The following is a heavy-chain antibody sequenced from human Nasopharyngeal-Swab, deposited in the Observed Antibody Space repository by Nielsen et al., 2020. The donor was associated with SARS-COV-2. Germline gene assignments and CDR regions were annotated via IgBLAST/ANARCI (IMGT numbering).Heavy chain of an antibody. Sequence: ASVKVSCKASGYTFNSYEINWVRQATGQGLEWMGWMNPNNGKTGYEQKFQGRVTMTWNTSISTAYLELSSLRSEDTAIYYCAREGEYGAYDAPDYWGQGTLVTVSS. V-gene: IGHV1-8*01. CDR3: AREGEYGAYDAPDY. CDR1: GYTFNSYE. D-gene: IGHD5-12*01. J-gene: IGHJ4*02. CDR2: MNPNNGKT.